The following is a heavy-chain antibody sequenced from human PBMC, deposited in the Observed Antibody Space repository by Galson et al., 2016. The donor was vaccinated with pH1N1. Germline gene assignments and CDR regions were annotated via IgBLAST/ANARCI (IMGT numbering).Heavy chain of an antibody. CDR1: GGSITSDSDF. CDR3: ARESLEWLIISGHRVQLNWFDP. D-gene: IGHD3-3*01. V-gene: IGHV4-61*02. J-gene: IGHJ5*02. CDR2: VSGTGST. Sequence: TLSLTCTVSGGSITSDSDFWTWIRQPAGKGLEWIGRVSGTGSTNYNPSLKSRVTISMDTSKSQFSLKMASVTAADTAVYFCARESLEWLIISGHRVQLNWFDPWGQGTLVTVSS.